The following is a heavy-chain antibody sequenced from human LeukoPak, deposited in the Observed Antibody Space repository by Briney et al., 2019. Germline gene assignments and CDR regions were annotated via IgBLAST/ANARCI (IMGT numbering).Heavy chain of an antibody. CDR3: ARGSANYYDSSGYPGP. CDR2: IIPIFGTA. Sequence: SVKVSCKASGGTFSSYAISWVRQAPGQGLEWMGRIIPIFGTANYAQKFQGRVTITTDESTSTAYMELSSQRSEDTAVYYCARGSANYYDSSGYPGPWGQGTLVTVSS. J-gene: IGHJ5*02. D-gene: IGHD3-22*01. CDR1: GGTFSSYA. V-gene: IGHV1-69*05.